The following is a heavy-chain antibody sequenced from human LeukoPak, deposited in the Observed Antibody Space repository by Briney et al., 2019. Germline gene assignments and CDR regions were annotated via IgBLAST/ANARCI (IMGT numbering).Heavy chain of an antibody. CDR2: IDKKDNLYAT. CDR3: TRDRGTYNRFDP. D-gene: IGHD2-15*01. V-gene: IGHV3-73*01. J-gene: IGHJ5*02. Sequence: QPGGSLRLSCAASGFTFSGSAVHWVRQSSGKGLEWVGHIDKKDNLYATAYAESVKGRFTISRDDSKDTAFLHMDSLKTEDTALYYCTRDRGTYNRFDPWGQGTLATVSS. CDR1: GFTFSGSA.